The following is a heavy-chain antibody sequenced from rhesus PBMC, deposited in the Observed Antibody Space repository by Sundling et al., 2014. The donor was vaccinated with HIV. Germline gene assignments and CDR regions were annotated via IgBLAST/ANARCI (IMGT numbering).Heavy chain of an antibody. D-gene: IGHD1-1*01. CDR1: GGSISGSY. CDR2: IGGSSGST. CDR3: ARAKGWNYPFDS. J-gene: IGHJ4*01. V-gene: IGHV4-165*01. Sequence: QVQLQDSGPGLVKPSETLSLTCAVSGGSISGSYWNWIRQSPGKGLEWLGFIGGSSGSTNYNPPLKSRVTISTDTSKNQFSLKLNSVTAADTAVYFCARAKGWNYPFDSWGQGVLVTVSS.